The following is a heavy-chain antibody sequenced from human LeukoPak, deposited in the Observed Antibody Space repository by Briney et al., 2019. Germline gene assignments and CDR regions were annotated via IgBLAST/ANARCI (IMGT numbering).Heavy chain of an antibody. CDR3: ARHPYYYDSSGYINWYFDL. CDR1: GGSISSSNW. V-gene: IGHV4-39*01. CDR2: IYYSGST. Sequence: SETLSLTCAVSGGSISSSNWWSWIRQPPGKGLEWIGSIYYSGSTYYNLSLKSRVTISVDTSKNQFFLKLSSVTAADTAVYYCARHPYYYDSSGYINWYFDLWGRGTLVTVSS. D-gene: IGHD3-22*01. J-gene: IGHJ2*01.